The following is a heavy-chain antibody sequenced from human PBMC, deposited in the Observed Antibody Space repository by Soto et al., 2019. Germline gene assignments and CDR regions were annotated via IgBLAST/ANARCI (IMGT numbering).Heavy chain of an antibody. CDR1: GITFGRRA. V-gene: IGHV3-23*01. D-gene: IGHD3-10*01. Sequence: GVSLRLDCVACGITFGRRAMSWVRQAPGEGLEWVSTITDTGGDTKYAESVRGRFTMSRDNSKKTLYLQMNSLRVEDSALYYCARGSTDSYPGSRIFDFWGRGTLVTVSS. CDR2: ITDTGGDT. CDR3: ARGSTDSYPGSRIFDF. J-gene: IGHJ4*02.